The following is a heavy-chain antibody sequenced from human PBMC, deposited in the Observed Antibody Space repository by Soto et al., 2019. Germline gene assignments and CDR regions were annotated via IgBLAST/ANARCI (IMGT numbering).Heavy chain of an antibody. D-gene: IGHD6-13*01. Sequence: QVQLVQSGAEVKKPGSSVKVSCKASGGTFSSYAISWVRQAPGQGLEWMGGIIPIFGTANYAQKFQGRVXIXAXXSTSTAYMELSSLRSEDTAVYYCVASSSWPNWFDPWGQGTLVTVSS. CDR1: GGTFSSYA. CDR2: IIPIFGTA. V-gene: IGHV1-69*12. CDR3: VASSSWPNWFDP. J-gene: IGHJ5*02.